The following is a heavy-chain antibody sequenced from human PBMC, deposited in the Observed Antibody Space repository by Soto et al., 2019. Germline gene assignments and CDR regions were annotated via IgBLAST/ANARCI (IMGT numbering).Heavy chain of an antibody. CDR1: GGSFSGYY. V-gene: IGHV4-34*01. CDR2: INHSGST. Sequence: SETLSLTCAVYGGSFSGYYWSWIRQPPGKGLEWIGEINHSGSTNYNPSLKSRVTISVDTSKNQFSLKLSSVTAADTAVYYCASYLVGATRNWFDPWGQGTLVTVSS. D-gene: IGHD1-26*01. J-gene: IGHJ5*02. CDR3: ASYLVGATRNWFDP.